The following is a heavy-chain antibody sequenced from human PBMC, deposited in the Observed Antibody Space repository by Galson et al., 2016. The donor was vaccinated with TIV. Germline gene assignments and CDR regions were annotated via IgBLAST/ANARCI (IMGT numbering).Heavy chain of an antibody. Sequence: ETLSLTCAVSGGSLTGGRHYWGWIRRPPGKGLEWIASIYYTGSTYYNPSLKSRVTIAVDTSKNQLSLRLSSVTAADTSVYYCVRSYLTVLDRFDPWGLGALVTVSS. CDR2: IYYTGST. V-gene: IGHV4-39*01. CDR1: GGSLTGGRHY. J-gene: IGHJ5*02. CDR3: VRSYLTVLDRFDP. D-gene: IGHD3-3*01.